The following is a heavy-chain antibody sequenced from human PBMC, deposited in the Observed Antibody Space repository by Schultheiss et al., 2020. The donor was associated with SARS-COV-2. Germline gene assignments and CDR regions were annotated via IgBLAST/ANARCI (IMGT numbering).Heavy chain of an antibody. CDR3: TSDFTSDDSFGV. Sequence: SQTLSLTCIVSGGSISSYYLNWIRQSAGKGLEWIGRMYTSGNTNYNPSLKSRVTMSVDLSNNQFSLKLNSVTAADTAVYYCTSDFTSDDSFGVWGRGTMVTVSS. V-gene: IGHV4-4*07. CDR2: MYTSGNT. CDR1: GGSISSYY. J-gene: IGHJ3*01.